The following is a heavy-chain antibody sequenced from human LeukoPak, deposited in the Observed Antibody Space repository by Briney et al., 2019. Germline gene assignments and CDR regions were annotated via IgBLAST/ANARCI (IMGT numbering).Heavy chain of an antibody. Sequence: ETLSLTCTVSGGSISSYYWSWVRQAPGKGLEWVSAISGSGGSTYYADSVKGRFTISRDNSKNTLYLQMNSLRAEDTAVYYCAKHPRGSGCSSTSCYDAFDIWGQGTMVTVSS. CDR3: AKHPRGSGCSSTSCYDAFDI. CDR2: ISGSGGST. J-gene: IGHJ3*02. CDR1: GGSISSYY. V-gene: IGHV3-23*01. D-gene: IGHD2-2*01.